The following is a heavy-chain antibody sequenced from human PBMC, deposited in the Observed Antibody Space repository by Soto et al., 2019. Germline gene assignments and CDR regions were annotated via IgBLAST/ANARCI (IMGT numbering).Heavy chain of an antibody. CDR2: SIEYNGKT. V-gene: IGHV1-18*04. J-gene: IGHJ3*01. Sequence: QVQLVQSGTEVKTPGASVKVSCHASGYTFTNYGINWVRQAPGQGLEWMAWSIEYNGKTHHAPFVQDRPTITTDTSTRTAYMALTSLRSDDTAVYYCARGGWNYGPGPFDLWGQGTMVTVSS. CDR1: GYTFTNYG. D-gene: IGHD1-7*01. CDR3: ARGGWNYGPGPFDL.